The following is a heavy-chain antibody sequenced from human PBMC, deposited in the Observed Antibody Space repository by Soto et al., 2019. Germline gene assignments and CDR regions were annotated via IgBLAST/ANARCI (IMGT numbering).Heavy chain of an antibody. V-gene: IGHV3-23*01. Sequence: ESGGGLVQPGGSLRLSCAASGFIFSSYAMSWVRQAPGKGLEWVSAMSGSGDNAYYADSVKGRFTIARGNSKNLLTLQMKSLRAEDTAIYYCARFFAAGTRGYLDSWGQGTLVTVSS. CDR1: GFIFSSYA. D-gene: IGHD3-3*01. J-gene: IGHJ4*02. CDR3: ARFFAAGTRGYLDS. CDR2: MSGSGDNA.